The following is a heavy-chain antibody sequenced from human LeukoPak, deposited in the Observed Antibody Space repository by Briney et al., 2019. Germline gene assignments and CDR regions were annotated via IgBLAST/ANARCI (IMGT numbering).Heavy chain of an antibody. CDR1: GGSISSSSYY. J-gene: IGHJ5*02. CDR2: IYYSGST. Sequence: SETLSLTCTVYGGSISSSSYYWGWIRQPPGKGLEWIGSIYYSGSTYYNPSLKSRVTISVDTSKNQFSLKLSSVTAADTAMYYCARHATNRFDPWGQGTLVTVSS. CDR3: ARHATNRFDP. V-gene: IGHV4-39*01.